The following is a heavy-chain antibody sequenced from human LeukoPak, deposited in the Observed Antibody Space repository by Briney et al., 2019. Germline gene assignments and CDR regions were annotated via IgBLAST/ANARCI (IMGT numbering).Heavy chain of an antibody. CDR3: ARGYSNYDGYYYYYMDV. CDR2: INPNSGGT. D-gene: IGHD4-11*01. J-gene: IGHJ6*03. V-gene: IGHV1-2*02. CDR1: GYTFTGYY. Sequence: GASVKVSCKASGYTFTGYYMHWVRQAPGQGLEWMGWINPNSGGTNYAQKFQGRVTMTRDTPISTAYMELSRLRSDDTAVYYCARGYSNYDGYYYYYMDVWGKGTTVTVSS.